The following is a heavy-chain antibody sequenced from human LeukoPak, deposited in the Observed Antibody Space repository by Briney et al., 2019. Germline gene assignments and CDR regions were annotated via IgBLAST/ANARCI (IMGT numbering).Heavy chain of an antibody. D-gene: IGHD2-21*02. CDR2: TYYRSKWYN. V-gene: IGHV6-1*01. Sequence: SQTLSLTCAISGDSVSSNSAAWNWIRQSPSRGLEWLGRTYYRSKWYNDYAVSVKSRITISPDTSKNQLSLQLNSVTPEDTAVYYCAREVDIVVVTAVNFDCWGQGTLVTVSS. J-gene: IGHJ4*02. CDR1: GDSVSSNSAA. CDR3: AREVDIVVVTAVNFDC.